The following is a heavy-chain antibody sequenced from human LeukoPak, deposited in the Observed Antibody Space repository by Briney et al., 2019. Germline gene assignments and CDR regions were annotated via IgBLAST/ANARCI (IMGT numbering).Heavy chain of an antibody. CDR3: ARGGLLYDSARGAFDI. J-gene: IGHJ3*02. Sequence: SETLSLTCTVSGGSISSYYWSWIRQPAGKGLEWIGRIYTSGSTYYNPSLKSRVTISVDTSKNQFSLKLSSVTAADTAVYYCARGGLLYDSARGAFDIWGQGTMVTVSS. CDR2: IYTSGST. V-gene: IGHV4-4*07. D-gene: IGHD3-22*01. CDR1: GGSISSYY.